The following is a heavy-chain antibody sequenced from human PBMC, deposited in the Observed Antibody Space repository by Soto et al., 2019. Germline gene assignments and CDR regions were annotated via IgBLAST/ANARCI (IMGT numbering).Heavy chain of an antibody. CDR1: GGSFSGYY. CDR2: INHSGST. V-gene: IGHV4-34*01. J-gene: IGHJ4*02. Sequence: SETLSLTCAVYGGSFSGYYWSWIRQPPGKGLEWIGEINHSGSTNYNPSLKSRVTISVDTSKNQFSLKLSSVTAADTAVYYCASFNYGYCSGGSCYPIDYWGQGTPVTVSS. CDR3: ASFNYGYCSGGSCYPIDY. D-gene: IGHD2-15*01.